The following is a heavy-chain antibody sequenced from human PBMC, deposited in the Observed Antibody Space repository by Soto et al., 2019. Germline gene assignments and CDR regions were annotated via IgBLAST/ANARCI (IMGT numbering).Heavy chain of an antibody. CDR3: TRAAWFPYLSFY. Sequence: GGSLRLSCAASGFTFSRFGLHWVRQAPGKGLERISYISSSGSTAYYASSVEGRFTSSRDNANNSVYLQMDSLRAEDTALYYCTRAAWFPYLSFYWGQGALVTVSS. J-gene: IGHJ1*01. D-gene: IGHD3-10*01. CDR2: ISSSGSTA. V-gene: IGHV3-48*03. CDR1: GFTFSRFG.